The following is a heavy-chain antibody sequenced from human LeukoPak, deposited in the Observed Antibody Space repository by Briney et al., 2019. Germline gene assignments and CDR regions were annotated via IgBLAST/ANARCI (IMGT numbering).Heavy chain of an antibody. CDR3: ASYMQRSPFDY. Sequence: GGSLRLSCAASGFAFSTYTINWVRQAAGRGLEWVAVISYDGSNKYYADSVKGRFTISRDNSKNTLYLQMNSLRAEDTAVYYCASYMQRSPFDYWGQGTLVTVSS. CDR1: GFAFSTYT. CDR2: ISYDGSNK. V-gene: IGHV3-30*03. D-gene: IGHD2-2*01. J-gene: IGHJ4*02.